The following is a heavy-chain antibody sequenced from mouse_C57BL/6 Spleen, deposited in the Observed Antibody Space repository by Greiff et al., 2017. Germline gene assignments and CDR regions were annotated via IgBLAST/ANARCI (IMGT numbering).Heavy chain of an antibody. CDR3: AKNEPYYDYSWFAY. Sequence: QVQLQQSGPGLVQPSQSLSITCSVSGFSLTSYGVHWVRQPPGKGLEWLGVIWSGGSTDYNAAFISRLSISKDNSKSQVFFKMNSLQADDTAIYYCAKNEPYYDYSWFAYWGQGTLVTVSA. CDR2: IWSGGST. V-gene: IGHV2-4*01. J-gene: IGHJ3*01. D-gene: IGHD2-4*01. CDR1: GFSLTSYG.